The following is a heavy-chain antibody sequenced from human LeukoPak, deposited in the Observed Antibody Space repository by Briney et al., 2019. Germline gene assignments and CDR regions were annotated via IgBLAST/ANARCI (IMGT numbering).Heavy chain of an antibody. CDR2: ISSSGSTI. V-gene: IGHV3-48*03. CDR3: AREGYGDYNY. J-gene: IGHJ4*02. D-gene: IGHD4-17*01. CDR1: GFTFSSYE. Sequence: HPGGSLILSCAASGFTFSSYEMNWVRQAPGKGLEWVSYISSSGSTIYYADSVKGRFTISRDNAKNSLYLQMNSLRAEDTAVYYCAREGYGDYNYWGQGTLVTVSS.